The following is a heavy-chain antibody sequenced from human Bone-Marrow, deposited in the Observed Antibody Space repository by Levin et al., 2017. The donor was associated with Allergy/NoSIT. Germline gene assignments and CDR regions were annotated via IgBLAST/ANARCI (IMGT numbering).Heavy chain of an antibody. D-gene: IGHD4-17*01. CDR1: GFTFSSYA. CDR3: AKALTVPTWWDSYYFDY. Sequence: GESLKISCAASGFTFSSYAMSWVRQAPGKGLEWVSAISGSGGSTYYADSVKGRFTISRDNSKNTLYLQMNSLRAEDTAVYYCAKALTVPTWWDSYYFDYWGQGTLVTVSS. V-gene: IGHV3-23*01. J-gene: IGHJ4*02. CDR2: ISGSGGST.